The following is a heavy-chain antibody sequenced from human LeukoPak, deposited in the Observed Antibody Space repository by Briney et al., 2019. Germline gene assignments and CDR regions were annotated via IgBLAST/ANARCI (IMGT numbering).Heavy chain of an antibody. CDR2: IHYGANT. V-gene: IGHV4-39*02. Sequence: NPSETLSLTCTVSGVSITSSSYYWGWVRQPPGKGPEWIGSIHYGANTYRNPSLKSRVTISMDTSKNHFSLSLSSVTAADTAVYYCARNDAKMVTVDYWGQGTLVTVSS. J-gene: IGHJ4*02. D-gene: IGHD2-21*02. CDR1: GVSITSSSYY. CDR3: ARNDAKMVTVDY.